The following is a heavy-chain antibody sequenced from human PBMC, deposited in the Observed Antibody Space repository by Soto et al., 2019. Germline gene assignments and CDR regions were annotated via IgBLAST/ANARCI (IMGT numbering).Heavy chain of an antibody. Sequence: QVQLQESGPGLVKPSDTLSLTCAVSGYSISSSNWWGWIRQPPGKGLEWIGYIYYSGTTYYNPSLNSRVNMSVDTSKHEFSPQLTSVTAVDTAVYYCARREIQGPIDYWGQGTLVTVSS. D-gene: IGHD1-26*01. V-gene: IGHV4-28*01. J-gene: IGHJ4*02. CDR2: IYYSGTT. CDR3: ARREIQGPIDY. CDR1: GYSISSSNW.